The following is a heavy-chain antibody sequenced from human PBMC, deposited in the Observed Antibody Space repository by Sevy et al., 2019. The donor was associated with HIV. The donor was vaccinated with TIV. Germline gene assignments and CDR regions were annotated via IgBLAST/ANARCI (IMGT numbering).Heavy chain of an antibody. CDR2: FDPEDGET. CDR1: GYTLTELS. D-gene: IGHD1-26*01. J-gene: IGHJ2*01. V-gene: IGHV1-24*01. Sequence: ASVKVSCKVSGYTLTELSMHWVRQAPGKGLEWMGGFDPEDGETIYAQTFQGRVTMTEDTSTDTAYMELSSLRSEDTAVYYCATWVGASWWYFDLWGRGTLVTVSS. CDR3: ATWVGASWWYFDL.